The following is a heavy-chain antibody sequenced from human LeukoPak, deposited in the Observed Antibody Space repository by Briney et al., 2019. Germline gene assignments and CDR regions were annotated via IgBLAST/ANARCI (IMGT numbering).Heavy chain of an antibody. CDR1: GFTFSSYG. J-gene: IGHJ6*02. D-gene: IGHD6-13*01. CDR2: IRYDGSNK. Sequence: GGSLRLSCAASGFTFSSYGMHWVRQAPGKGLEWVAFIRYDGSNKYYADSVKGRFTISRDNSKHTLYLQMNSLRAEDTAVYYCAKESQYSSSWSTYYYYYYGMDVWGQGTTVTVSS. V-gene: IGHV3-30*02. CDR3: AKESQYSSSWSTYYYYYYGMDV.